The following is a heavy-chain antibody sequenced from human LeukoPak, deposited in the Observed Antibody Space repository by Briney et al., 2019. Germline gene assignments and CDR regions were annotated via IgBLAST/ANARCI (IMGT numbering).Heavy chain of an antibody. Sequence: PGGSQRLSCAASGFTFSSYWMSWVRQAPGKGLEWVANIKQDGSEKNYVDSVKGRFTISRDNAKNSLHLQMNSLRAEDTAVYYCAKSLWPEDYWGQGTLVTVSS. D-gene: IGHD3-10*01. J-gene: IGHJ4*02. CDR1: GFTFSSYW. CDR3: AKSLWPEDY. CDR2: IKQDGSEK. V-gene: IGHV3-7*01.